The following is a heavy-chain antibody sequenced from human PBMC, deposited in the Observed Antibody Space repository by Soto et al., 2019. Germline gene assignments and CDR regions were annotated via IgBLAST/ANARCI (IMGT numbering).Heavy chain of an antibody. J-gene: IGHJ6*02. CDR3: AREPVGPDYAMDV. D-gene: IGHD1-26*01. V-gene: IGHV3-33*01. CDR2: LGFDGGGR. Sequence: PWGSLRLSCAASGFDSSSYGMHWVRQTPGKGLEWVAVLGFDGGGRYYADSVKGRFTISRDNSKKMLYLQMDSLRAEDTALYYFAREPVGPDYAMDVWGQGTTVTVSS. CDR1: GFDSSSYG.